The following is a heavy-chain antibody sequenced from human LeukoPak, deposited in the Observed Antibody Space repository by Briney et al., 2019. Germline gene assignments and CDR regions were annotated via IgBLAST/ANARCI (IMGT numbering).Heavy chain of an antibody. CDR1: GYTFTSYY. CDR3: ARAALSYDILEGGDY. D-gene: IGHD3-9*01. Sequence: GASVKVSCKASGYTFTSYYMHWVRQAPGQGLEWMGWINPNSGGTNYAQKFQGRVTMTRDTSISTAYMELSRLRSDDTAVYYCARAALSYDILEGGDYWGQGTLVTVSS. J-gene: IGHJ4*02. CDR2: INPNSGGT. V-gene: IGHV1-2*02.